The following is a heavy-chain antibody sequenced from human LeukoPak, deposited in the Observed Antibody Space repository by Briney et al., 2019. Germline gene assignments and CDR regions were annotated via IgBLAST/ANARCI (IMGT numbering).Heavy chain of an antibody. CDR1: GFTFSNYW. V-gene: IGHV3-74*01. Sequence: PGGSLRLSCAVSGFTFSNYWMHWVRQAPGEGLVWVSRINGDGTVTFYADSVKGRFTISRDNAKNTLFLQMNSLRDDDTAVYYCVRENSGEFCWGHGTLVTVSS. CDR2: INGDGTVT. D-gene: IGHD3-10*01. CDR3: VRENSGEFC. J-gene: IGHJ4*01.